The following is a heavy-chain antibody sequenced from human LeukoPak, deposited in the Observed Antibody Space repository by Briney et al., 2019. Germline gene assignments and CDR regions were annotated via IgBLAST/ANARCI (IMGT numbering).Heavy chain of an antibody. CDR1: GFTFSSYV. J-gene: IGHJ4*02. CDR3: AKGGKWDVTPFDY. D-gene: IGHD1-26*01. Sequence: GGSLRLSCAASGFTFSSYVMSWVRQAPGKGLEWVSSISNSGGSTYYADSVKGRFTISRDNSKNTLYLQVNSLRAEDTAVYYCAKGGKWDVTPFDYWGQGTLVTVSS. CDR2: ISNSGGST. V-gene: IGHV3-23*01.